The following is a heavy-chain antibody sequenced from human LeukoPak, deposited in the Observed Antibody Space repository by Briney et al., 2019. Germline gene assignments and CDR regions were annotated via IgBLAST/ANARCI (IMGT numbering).Heavy chain of an antibody. J-gene: IGHJ6*02. CDR2: ISSSSSTI. CDR1: GFTFSRYS. D-gene: IGHD2-15*01. CDR3: ARGVECSGGSCYIYYYYYGMDV. V-gene: IGHV3-48*02. Sequence: GGSLRLSCAASGFTFSRYSMLWLRQAPGKGLEWVSYISSSSSTIYYADSVKGRFTISRDNAKNSLYLQMNRLRDEDTAVYYCARGVECSGGSCYIYYYYYGMDVWGQGTTVTVSS.